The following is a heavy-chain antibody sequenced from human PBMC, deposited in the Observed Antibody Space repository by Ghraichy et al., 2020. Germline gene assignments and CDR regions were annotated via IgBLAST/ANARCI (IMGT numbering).Heavy chain of an antibody. CDR3: ASLYGSGSYYNALDY. Sequence: SETLSLTCTVSGGSISSSSYYWGWIRQPPGKGLEWIGSIYYSGSTYYNPSLKSRVTISVDTSKNQFSLKLSSVTAADTAVYYCASLYGSGSYYNALDYWGQGTLVTVSS. CDR1: GGSISSSSYY. J-gene: IGHJ4*02. D-gene: IGHD3-10*01. CDR2: IYYSGST. V-gene: IGHV4-39*01.